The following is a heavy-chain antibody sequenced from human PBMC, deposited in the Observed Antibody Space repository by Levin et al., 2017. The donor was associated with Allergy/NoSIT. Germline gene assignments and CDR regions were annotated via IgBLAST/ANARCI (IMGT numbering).Heavy chain of an antibody. V-gene: IGHV4-30-4*01. D-gene: IGHD5-12*01. CDR2: IYYSGST. CDR3: ARSGYDPMRAGAFDS. J-gene: IGHJ3*02. CDR1: GGSISSGDYY. Sequence: SETLSLTCTVSGGSISSGDYYWSWIRQPPGKGLEWIGYIYYSGSTYYNPSLKSRVTISVDTPKNQFSLKLSSVTAADTAVYYCARSGYDPMRAGAFDSWGQGTMVTVSS.